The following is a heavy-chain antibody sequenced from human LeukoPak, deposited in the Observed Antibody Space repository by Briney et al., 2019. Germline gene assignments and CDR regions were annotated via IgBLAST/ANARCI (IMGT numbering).Heavy chain of an antibody. CDR2: ISYDGSNK. J-gene: IGHJ4*02. CDR3: AKVAVAGIDSDY. CDR1: GFTFSSYG. Sequence: PGRSLRLSCAASGFTFSSYGMHWVRQAPGKGLEWVAVISYDGSNKYYADSVKGRFTISRNNSKNTLYLQMNSLRAEDTAVYYCAKVAVAGIDSDYRGQGTLVTVSS. V-gene: IGHV3-30*18. D-gene: IGHD6-19*01.